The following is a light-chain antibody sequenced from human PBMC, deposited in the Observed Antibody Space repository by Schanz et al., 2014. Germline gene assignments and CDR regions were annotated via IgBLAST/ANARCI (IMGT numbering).Light chain of an antibody. Sequence: EIVLTQSPGTLSLSPGERATLSCRASQSVSSSFLAWYQQKPGQAPRLLIYGASTRATGVPARFSGSGSGTEFTLTISSLQSEDVAVYYCQQYYSIPLTFGGGTKVEIK. CDR1: QSVSSSF. CDR3: QQYYSIPLT. J-gene: IGKJ4*01. V-gene: IGKV3-20*01. CDR2: GAS.